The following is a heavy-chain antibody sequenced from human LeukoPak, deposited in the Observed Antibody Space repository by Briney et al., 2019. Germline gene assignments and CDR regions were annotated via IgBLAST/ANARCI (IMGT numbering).Heavy chain of an antibody. D-gene: IGHD2/OR15-2a*01. J-gene: IGHJ4*02. CDR2: ISGSGGST. CDR1: GFTFSDYY. CDR3: AKEGDENHYFDY. V-gene: IGHV3-23*01. Sequence: GGSLRLSCAASGFTFSDYYMSWIRQAPGKGLEWVSAISGSGGSTYYADSVKGRFTISRDNSKNTLYLQMNSLRAEDTAVYYCAKEGDENHYFDYWGQGTLVTVSS.